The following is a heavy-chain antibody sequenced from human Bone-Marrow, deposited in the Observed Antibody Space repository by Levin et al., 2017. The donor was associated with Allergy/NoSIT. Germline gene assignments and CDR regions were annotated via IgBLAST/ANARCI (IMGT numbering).Heavy chain of an antibody. CDR2: IFHDGTT. Sequence: RAGGSLRLSCAVSGDSISGHSWWTWVRQSPGKGLEWIAEIFHDGTTNYNPSLKSRVTISVDKSKNQFSLKLSSVTAADSAMYYCATHYCSGGPCYHTFDYWGQGTPVTASS. CDR1: GDSISGHSW. D-gene: IGHD2-15*01. J-gene: IGHJ4*02. V-gene: IGHV4-4*02. CDR3: ATHYCSGGPCYHTFDY.